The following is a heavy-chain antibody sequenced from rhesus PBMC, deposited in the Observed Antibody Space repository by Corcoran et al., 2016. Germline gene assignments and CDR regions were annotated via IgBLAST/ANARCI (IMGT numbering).Heavy chain of an antibody. J-gene: IGHJ4*01. Sequence: QLQLQESGPGLVKPSETLSLTSAVSGGSISSNYWSWIRQPPGKGLEWIGRISGSGGSTDYNPALKRLVTISTDTSKNQFSQQMSLVTAADTAVYYGGRVWAYGNYFDYWGQGVLVTVSS. CDR1: GGSISSNY. V-gene: IGHV4-173*01. CDR2: ISGSGGST. CDR3: GRVWAYGNYFDY. D-gene: IGHD4-29*01.